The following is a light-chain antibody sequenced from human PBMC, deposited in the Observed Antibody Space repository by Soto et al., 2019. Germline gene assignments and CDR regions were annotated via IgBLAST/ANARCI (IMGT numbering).Light chain of an antibody. CDR2: HAS. CDR3: QQYDKWPLT. V-gene: IGKV3-15*01. Sequence: EIVMTQSPATLSVSPGERATLSCRASQSVYNNLAWYQQKPGQAPRLLIYHASTRATGFPARFSGSGSGTEFTLTISSLQSEDFAIYYCQQYDKWPLTFGGGTKVEIK. J-gene: IGKJ4*01. CDR1: QSVYNN.